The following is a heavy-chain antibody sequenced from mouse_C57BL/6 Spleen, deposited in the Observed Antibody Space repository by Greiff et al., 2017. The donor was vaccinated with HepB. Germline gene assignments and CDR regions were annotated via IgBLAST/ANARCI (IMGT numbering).Heavy chain of an antibody. CDR3: ARRGGYDGYAMDY. V-gene: IGHV1-66*01. CDR1: GYSFTSNY. J-gene: IGHJ4*01. D-gene: IGHD2-2*01. CDR2: IYPGSGNT. Sequence: VQLQQSGPELVKPGASVKISCKASGYSFTSNYIHWVKQRPGQGLEWIGWIYPGSGNTKYNEKFKGKATLTADTSSSTAYMQLSSLTSEDSAVYYCARRGGYDGYAMDYWGQGTSVTVSS.